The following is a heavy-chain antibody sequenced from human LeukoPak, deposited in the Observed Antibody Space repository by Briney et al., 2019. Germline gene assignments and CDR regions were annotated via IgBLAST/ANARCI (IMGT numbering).Heavy chain of an antibody. Sequence: GRSLRLSCAASGFTFSSYGMHWVRQAPGKGLEWVAVIWYDGSNKYYADSVKGRFTISRDNSKNTLYLQMNSLRAEDTAVYYCAKGHTMIPFDYWGQGTLVTVPS. D-gene: IGHD3-22*01. CDR2: IWYDGSNK. J-gene: IGHJ4*02. CDR1: GFTFSSYG. CDR3: AKGHTMIPFDY. V-gene: IGHV3-33*06.